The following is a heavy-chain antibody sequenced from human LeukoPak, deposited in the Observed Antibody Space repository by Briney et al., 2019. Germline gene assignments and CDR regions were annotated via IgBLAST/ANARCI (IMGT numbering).Heavy chain of an antibody. Sequence: PSETLSLTCTVSGGSISSGGYYWSWIRQHPGKGLEWIGYIYDSGSTNYNPSLKSRVTISVDTSKNQFSLKLSSVTAADTAVYYCARVGGTNYYYYGMDVWGQGTTVTVSS. CDR1: GGSISSGGYY. CDR3: ARVGGTNYYYYGMDV. V-gene: IGHV4-61*08. CDR2: IYDSGST. D-gene: IGHD1-1*01. J-gene: IGHJ6*02.